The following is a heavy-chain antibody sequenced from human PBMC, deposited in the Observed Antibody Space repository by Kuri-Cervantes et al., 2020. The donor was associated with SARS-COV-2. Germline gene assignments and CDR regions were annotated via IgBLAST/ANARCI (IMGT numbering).Heavy chain of an antibody. CDR2: IRYDGSNK. Sequence: GGSLRLSCAASGFKFGNYGMYWVRQAPGKGLEWVAFIRYDGSNKYYADSVKGRFTISRDNSKNTLYLQMNSLRAEDTAVYYCAKARSHDYGGSPDYWGQGTLVTVSS. CDR1: GFKFGNYG. CDR3: AKARSHDYGGSPDY. V-gene: IGHV3-30*02. J-gene: IGHJ4*02. D-gene: IGHD4-23*01.